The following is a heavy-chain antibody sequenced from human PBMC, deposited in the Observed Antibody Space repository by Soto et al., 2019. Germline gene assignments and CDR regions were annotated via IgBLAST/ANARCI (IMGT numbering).Heavy chain of an antibody. CDR2: INPSGGRT. D-gene: IGHD3-22*01. CDR3: AGLYHYDSSGYYDY. Sequence: ASVEVSCKASGNSFTTYYMHWVRQDPGQGLEWMGIINPSGGRTTYAQKFQGRVTMTRDTSTSTFHMELSSLTSEDTAVYYCAGLYHYDSSGYYDYWGQGTLVTVSS. V-gene: IGHV1-46*01. CDR1: GNSFTTYY. J-gene: IGHJ4*02.